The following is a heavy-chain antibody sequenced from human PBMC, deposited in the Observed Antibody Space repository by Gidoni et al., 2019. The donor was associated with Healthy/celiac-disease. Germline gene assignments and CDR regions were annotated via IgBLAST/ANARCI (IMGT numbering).Heavy chain of an antibody. CDR2: IVVGSGNT. V-gene: IGHV1-58*02. Sequence: QMQLVKSGPEVKKPGTSVKVSCKASGFTFPSSAIQWVRQARGQRLEWIGWIVVGSGNTNYAQQFQERVIITRDMSTSTAYMELSSLRSEDTAVYYCAVAYCGDDCYSLETFDIWGQGTMVTVSS. CDR3: AVAYCGDDCYSLETFDI. CDR1: GFTFPSSA. J-gene: IGHJ3*02. D-gene: IGHD2-21*02.